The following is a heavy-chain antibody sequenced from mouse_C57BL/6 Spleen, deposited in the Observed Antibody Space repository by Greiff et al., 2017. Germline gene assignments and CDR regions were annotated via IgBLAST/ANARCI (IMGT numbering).Heavy chain of an antibody. CDR2: IYPGDGDT. CDR1: GYAFSSYW. CDR3: ERRGGSSLYYFDY. Sequence: QVHVKQSGAELVKPGASVKISCKASGYAFSSYWMNWVKQRPGKGLEWIGQIYPGDGDTNYKGKFKGKATLTADKSSSTAYMQLSSLTSEDSAVYLCERRGGSSLYYFDYWGQGTTLTVSS. D-gene: IGHD1-1*01. J-gene: IGHJ2*01. V-gene: IGHV1-80*01.